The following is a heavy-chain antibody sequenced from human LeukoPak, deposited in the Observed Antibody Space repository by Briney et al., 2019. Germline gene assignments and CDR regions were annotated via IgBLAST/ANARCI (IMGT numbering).Heavy chain of an antibody. V-gene: IGHV3-21*01. J-gene: IGHJ4*02. CDR1: GFTFSSYS. Sequence: KSGGSLRLSCAASGFTFSSYSMNWVRQAPGKGLEWVSSISSSSSYIYYADSVKGRFTISRDNAKNSLYLQMNSLRAEDTAVYYCARERSGTTAWDYWGQGTLVTVSS. CDR2: ISSSSSYI. D-gene: IGHD1-1*01. CDR3: ARERSGTTAWDY.